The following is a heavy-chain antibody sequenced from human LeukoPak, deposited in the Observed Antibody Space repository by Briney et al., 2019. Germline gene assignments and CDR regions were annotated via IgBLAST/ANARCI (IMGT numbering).Heavy chain of an antibody. D-gene: IGHD5-18*01. V-gene: IGHV4-4*07. Sequence: SETLSLTCTVSGGSISNYYWSWIRQPAGKGLEWIGRIYTSGSTNYNPSLKSRVTMSVDTSKNQFSLKLRSVTAADTAVYYCARTTEGGYSYGYFYYYYMDVWGKGTTVTISS. J-gene: IGHJ6*03. CDR3: ARTTEGGYSYGYFYYYYMDV. CDR1: GGSISNYY. CDR2: IYTSGST.